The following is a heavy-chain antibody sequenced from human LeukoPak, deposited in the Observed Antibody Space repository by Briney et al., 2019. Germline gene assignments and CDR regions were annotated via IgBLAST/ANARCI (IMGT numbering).Heavy chain of an antibody. Sequence: PGGSLRLSCAVSGFIFNNYIMNCVRQAPGKGLEWVSSITGSGSFVYYADSVKGRFTISRNNAKNSLFLQMNSLRAEDTAVYYCARDSSGPWFDPWGQGTLVTVSS. D-gene: IGHD6-6*01. CDR1: GFIFNNYI. J-gene: IGHJ5*02. CDR2: ITGSGSFV. CDR3: ARDSSGPWFDP. V-gene: IGHV3-21*01.